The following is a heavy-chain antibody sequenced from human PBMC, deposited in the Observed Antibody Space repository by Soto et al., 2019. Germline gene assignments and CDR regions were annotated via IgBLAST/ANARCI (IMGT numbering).Heavy chain of an antibody. D-gene: IGHD2-2*02. V-gene: IGHV2-5*02. Sequence: SGPTLVKPTQTLTLTCTVSGFSVSTSGVAVGWIRQPPGKALEWLALFYWDDDSRYSPSLRSRLTVTKDTSKNQVLLTMSNMDPVDTATYYCTHRREFCTTSTCYSAFDIWGQGAVVTVSS. CDR1: GFSVSTSGVA. J-gene: IGHJ3*02. CDR2: FYWDDDS. CDR3: THRREFCTTSTCYSAFDI.